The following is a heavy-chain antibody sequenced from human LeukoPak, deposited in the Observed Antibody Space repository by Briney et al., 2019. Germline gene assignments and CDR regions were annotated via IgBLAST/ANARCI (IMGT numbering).Heavy chain of an antibody. D-gene: IGHD1-26*01. CDR3: AKTKRYSGSYFDY. V-gene: IGHV3-30*18. Sequence: PGRSLRLSCAASGFTFSSYGMHWVRQAPGQGLDWVAVISYDGSNKYYADSVKGRFTISRDNSKNTLYLQMNSLRAEDTAVYYCAKTKRYSGSYFDYWGQGTLVTVSS. CDR1: GFTFSSYG. CDR2: ISYDGSNK. J-gene: IGHJ4*02.